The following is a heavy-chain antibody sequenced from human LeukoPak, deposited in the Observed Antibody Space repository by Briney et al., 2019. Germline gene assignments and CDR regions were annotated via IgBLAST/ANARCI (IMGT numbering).Heavy chain of an antibody. Sequence: GGSLRLSCAASGFTFSSYEMNWVRQAPGKGLEWVSYIGKTSSAIYYADSVKGRFTMSRDNAKSSLYLQMISLRDEDTAVYYCAGNSVYGYFEYWGQGTLVTVSS. J-gene: IGHJ4*02. CDR2: IGKTSSAI. CDR1: GFTFSSYE. D-gene: IGHD5/OR15-5a*01. V-gene: IGHV3-48*02. CDR3: AGNSVYGYFEY.